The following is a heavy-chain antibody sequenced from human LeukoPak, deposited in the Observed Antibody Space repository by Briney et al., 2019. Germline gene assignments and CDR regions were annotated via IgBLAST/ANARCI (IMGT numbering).Heavy chain of an antibody. CDR1: GFTFSAYA. J-gene: IGHJ5*02. Sequence: GGSLRLSCAASGFTFSAYAMNWVRQAPGKGLEWVSSITAAGGSTYYSDSVKGRVTISRDNSKNTLHLQMNSLRAEDTAVYYCARGWQCPDPWGQGTLVTVSS. CDR2: ITAAGGST. CDR3: ARGWQCPDP. D-gene: IGHD6-19*01. V-gene: IGHV3-23*01.